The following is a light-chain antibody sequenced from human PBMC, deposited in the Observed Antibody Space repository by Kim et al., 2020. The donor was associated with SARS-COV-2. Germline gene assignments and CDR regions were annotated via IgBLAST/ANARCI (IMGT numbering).Light chain of an antibody. J-gene: IGLJ1*01. Sequence: GALGRTARMTCGGNNIGSKNVHWYQQMPGQAPVLVIYRDINRPSGIPERFSGSNSGNTATLTISRAQAGDEADYYCQVWDSSAYVFGTGTKVTVL. V-gene: IGLV3-9*01. CDR2: RDI. CDR3: QVWDSSAYV. CDR1: NIGSKN.